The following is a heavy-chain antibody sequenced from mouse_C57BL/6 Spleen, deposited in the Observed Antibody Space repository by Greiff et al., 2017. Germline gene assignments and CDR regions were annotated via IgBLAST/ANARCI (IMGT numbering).Heavy chain of an antibody. CDR2: IDPSDSYT. D-gene: IGHD2-3*01. J-gene: IGHJ2*01. Sequence: QVQLQQSGAELVMPGASVKLSCKASGYPFTSYWMHWVKQRPGQGLEWIGEIDPSDSYTNYNQKFKGKSTLTVDKSSSTAYMQLSSLTSEDSAVYYCARWYDVYFDYWGQGTTLTVSS. CDR3: ARWYDVYFDY. CDR1: GYPFTSYW. V-gene: IGHV1-69*01.